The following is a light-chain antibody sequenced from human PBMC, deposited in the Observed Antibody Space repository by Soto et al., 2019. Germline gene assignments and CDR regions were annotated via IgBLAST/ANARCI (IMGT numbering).Light chain of an antibody. Sequence: QSALTQPASVSGSPGQSITISCTGTSSDIGGYNYVSWYQQHPGKAPKLMIYDVSYRPSGVSNRFSASKSGNTASLTISGLQAEDDADYYCSSYTTSSTVVFGGGTKLPV. CDR2: DVS. CDR1: SSDIGGYNY. CDR3: SSYTTSSTVV. J-gene: IGLJ2*01. V-gene: IGLV2-14*01.